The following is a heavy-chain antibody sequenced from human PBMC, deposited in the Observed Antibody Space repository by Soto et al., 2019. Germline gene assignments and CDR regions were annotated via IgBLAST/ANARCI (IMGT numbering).Heavy chain of an antibody. V-gene: IGHV4-34*01. CDR3: ASGYCSGGSCLNQYYFDY. CDR2: INHSGST. Sequence: SETLSLTCAVYGGSFSGYYWSWIRQPPGKGLEWIGEINHSGSTNYSPSLKSRVTISVDTSKNQFSLKLSSVTAADTAVYYCASGYCSGGSCLNQYYFDYWGQGTLVTVSS. CDR1: GGSFSGYY. J-gene: IGHJ4*02. D-gene: IGHD2-15*01.